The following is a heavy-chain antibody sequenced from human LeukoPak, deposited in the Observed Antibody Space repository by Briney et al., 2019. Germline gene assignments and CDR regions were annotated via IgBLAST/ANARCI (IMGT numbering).Heavy chain of an antibody. CDR3: ARDRVRGSSNPYFDY. D-gene: IGHD1-26*01. CDR1: GVSVSSGRYY. J-gene: IGHJ4*02. CDR2: IYYSGST. V-gene: IGHV4-61*01. Sequence: SETLSLTCTVSGVSVSSGRYYWSWIRQPPGKGLEWIGYIYYSGSTNYNPSLKSRVTISIDTSKNQFSLKLSYVTAADTAVYYCARDRVRGSSNPYFDYWGQGTLVTVSS.